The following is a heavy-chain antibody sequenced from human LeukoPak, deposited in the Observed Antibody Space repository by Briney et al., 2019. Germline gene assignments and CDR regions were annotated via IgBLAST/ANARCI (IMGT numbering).Heavy chain of an antibody. V-gene: IGHV3-23*01. CDR2: ISGSDGST. CDR3: AREYSSSHYYYYYMDV. CDR1: GFSFRSYP. D-gene: IGHD6-6*01. Sequence: GGSLRLSCAASGFSFRSYPMSWVRQAPGKGLEWVSTISGSDGSTYYADSVKGRFTISRDNAKNSLYLQMNSLRAEDTAVYYCAREYSSSHYYYYYMDVWGKGTTVTVSS. J-gene: IGHJ6*03.